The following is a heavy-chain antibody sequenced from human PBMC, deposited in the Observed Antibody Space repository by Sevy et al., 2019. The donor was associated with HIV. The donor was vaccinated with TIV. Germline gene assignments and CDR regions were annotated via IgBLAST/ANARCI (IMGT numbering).Heavy chain of an antibody. Sequence: GGSLRLSCAASGFSISNNYTAWVRQAPGQGLEWVSVTYSGGSPYCADSVKGRFALSRDMSKNTVYLQMNSLRAEDTAVYYCATGYCGGGSCTAFDPWGQGTLVTVSS. CDR3: ATGYCGGGSCTAFDP. CDR2: TYSGGSP. V-gene: IGHV3-53*01. D-gene: IGHD2-15*01. CDR1: GFSISNNY. J-gene: IGHJ5*02.